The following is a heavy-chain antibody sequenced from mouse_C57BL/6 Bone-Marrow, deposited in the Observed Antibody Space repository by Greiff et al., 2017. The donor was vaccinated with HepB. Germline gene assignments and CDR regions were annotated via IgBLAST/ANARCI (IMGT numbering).Heavy chain of an antibody. CDR2: INPSSGYT. CDR3: ARSGTAQAPFAY. Sequence: QVQLQQSGAELARPGASVKMSCKASGYTFTSYTMHWVKQRPGQGLEWIGYINPSSGYTKYNQKFKDKATLTADKSSSTAYMQLSSLTSEDSAVYYCARSGTAQAPFAYWGQGTLVTVSA. D-gene: IGHD3-2*02. V-gene: IGHV1-4*01. CDR1: GYTFTSYT. J-gene: IGHJ3*01.